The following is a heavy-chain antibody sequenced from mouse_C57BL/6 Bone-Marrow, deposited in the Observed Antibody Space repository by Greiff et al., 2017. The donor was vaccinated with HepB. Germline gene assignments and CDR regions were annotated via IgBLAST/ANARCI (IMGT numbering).Heavy chain of an antibody. V-gene: IGHV1-72*01. Sequence: QVQLQQPGAELVKPGASVKLSCKASGYTFTSYWMHWVKQRPGRGLEWIGRIDPNSGGTKYNEKFKSKATLTVDKSSSPAYMQLSSLTSEDSAVYYFAGDYGSSDVAMDYWGQGTSVTVSS. D-gene: IGHD1-1*01. CDR3: AGDYGSSDVAMDY. CDR2: IDPNSGGT. J-gene: IGHJ4*01. CDR1: GYTFTSYW.